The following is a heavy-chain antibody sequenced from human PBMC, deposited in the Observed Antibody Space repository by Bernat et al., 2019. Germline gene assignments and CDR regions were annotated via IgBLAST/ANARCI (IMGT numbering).Heavy chain of an antibody. Sequence: VQLVESGGGLVQPGGSLRLSCAASGFTFSSYAMYWVRQAPGKGLEWVAVISYDGSNKYYADSVKGRFTISRDDSKNTLYLQMNSLRPEDTAMYYCVRDAIFGVVIMGYYFDYWGQGTLVTVSS. V-gene: IGHV3-30*01. D-gene: IGHD3-3*01. CDR2: ISYDGSNK. CDR3: VRDAIFGVVIMGYYFDY. CDR1: GFTFSSYA. J-gene: IGHJ4*02.